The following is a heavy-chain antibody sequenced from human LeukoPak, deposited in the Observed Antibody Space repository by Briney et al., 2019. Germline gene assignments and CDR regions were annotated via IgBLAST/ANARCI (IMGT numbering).Heavy chain of an antibody. CDR3: AREGPRGNSQFDY. CDR1: GFTFSSYG. Sequence: GGSLRLSCAASGFTFSSYGMHWVRQAPGKGLEWVALIWYDGSNRYYADSVKGRLTISRDNSKNTPYLQMNSLRAEDTAVYYCAREGPRGNSQFDYWGQGTLVTVSS. CDR2: IWYDGSNR. V-gene: IGHV3-33*01. D-gene: IGHD2/OR15-2a*01. J-gene: IGHJ4*02.